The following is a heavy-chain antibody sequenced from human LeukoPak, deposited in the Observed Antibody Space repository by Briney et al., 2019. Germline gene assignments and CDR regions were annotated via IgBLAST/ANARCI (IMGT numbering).Heavy chain of an antibody. CDR1: GYTFTSYG. D-gene: IGHD3-9*01. CDR2: ISAYNGNT. V-gene: IGHV1-18*01. Sequence: ASVKVSCKASGYTFTSYGISWVRQAPGQGLEWMGWISAYNGNTNYAQKLQGRVTMTEDTSTDTAYMELSSLRSEDTAVYYCATSVVLRYFDWSTWGQGTLVTVSS. CDR3: ATSVVLRYFDWST. J-gene: IGHJ4*02.